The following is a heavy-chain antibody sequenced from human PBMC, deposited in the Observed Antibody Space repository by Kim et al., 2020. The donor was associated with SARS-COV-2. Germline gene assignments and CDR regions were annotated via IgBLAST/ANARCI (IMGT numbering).Heavy chain of an antibody. Sequence: ASVKVSCKASGYTFTSYYMHWVRQAPGQGLEWMGIINPSGGSTSYAQKFQGRVTMTRDTSTSTVYMELSSLRSEDTAVYYCARDLRNGQTGSPGNYYYGMDVWGQGTTVTVSS. J-gene: IGHJ6*02. D-gene: IGHD3-9*01. CDR3: ARDLRNGQTGSPGNYYYGMDV. CDR1: GYTFTSYY. CDR2: INPSGGST. V-gene: IGHV1-46*01.